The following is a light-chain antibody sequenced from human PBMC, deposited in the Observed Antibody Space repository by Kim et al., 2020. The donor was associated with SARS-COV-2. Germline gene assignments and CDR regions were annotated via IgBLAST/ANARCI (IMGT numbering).Light chain of an antibody. CDR1: QSINSA. V-gene: IGKV3-15*01. Sequence: SPGDRATLSCRASQSINSAVAWSQQKPGQAPSLLIYSSSTRATGVPARFSGSGSGTEFTLTISSLQSEDFAVYYCHQFHDWPPTFGQGTKVDIK. CDR2: SSS. CDR3: HQFHDWPPT. J-gene: IGKJ1*01.